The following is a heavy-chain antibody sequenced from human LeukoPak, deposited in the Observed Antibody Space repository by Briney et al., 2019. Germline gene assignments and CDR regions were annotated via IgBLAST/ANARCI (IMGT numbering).Heavy chain of an antibody. Sequence: ASVKVSCKASGYTFTSYYMHWVRQAPGQGLEWMGIINPSGGSTSYAQKFQGRVTMTRDTSTSTVYMELSSLRSEDTAVYYCARRARDCSSTSCFNYYYYTDVWGKGTTVTVSS. J-gene: IGHJ6*03. V-gene: IGHV1-46*01. D-gene: IGHD2-2*01. CDR1: GYTFTSYY. CDR3: ARRARDCSSTSCFNYYYYTDV. CDR2: INPSGGST.